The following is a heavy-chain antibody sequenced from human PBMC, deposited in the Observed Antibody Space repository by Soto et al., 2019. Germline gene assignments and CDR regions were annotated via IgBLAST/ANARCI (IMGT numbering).Heavy chain of an antibody. V-gene: IGHV3-21*01. Sequence: EVQLVESGGGLVKPGGSLRLSCAASGFTFSSYSMNWVRQAPGKGLEWVSSISSSSSYISYADSVKGRFTISRDNPKNSLYLQMNSLRAEDTAVYYCARMCYGDYGMDYWGQGTLVTVSS. CDR3: ARMCYGDYGMDY. D-gene: IGHD4-17*01. J-gene: IGHJ4*02. CDR2: ISSSSSYI. CDR1: GFTFSSYS.